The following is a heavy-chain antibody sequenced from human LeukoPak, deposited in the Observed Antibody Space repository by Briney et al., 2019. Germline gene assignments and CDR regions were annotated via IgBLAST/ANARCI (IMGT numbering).Heavy chain of an antibody. D-gene: IGHD6-6*01. Sequence: LPGGSLRLSCAASGFTFSSYAMSWVRQAPGKGLEWVSAISGSGGSTYYADSVKGRFTISRDNSKNTLYLQMNSLRAEDTAVYYCAKDRIAARMGSCYGMDVWGQGTTVTVSS. CDR2: ISGSGGST. CDR1: GFTFSSYA. V-gene: IGHV3-23*01. J-gene: IGHJ6*02. CDR3: AKDRIAARMGSCYGMDV.